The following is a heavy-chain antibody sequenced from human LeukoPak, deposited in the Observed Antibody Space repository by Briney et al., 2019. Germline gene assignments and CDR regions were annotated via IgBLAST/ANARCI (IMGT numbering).Heavy chain of an antibody. J-gene: IGHJ5*02. CDR1: GGSISSSSYY. Sequence: SETLSLTCTVSGGSISSSSYYWGWIRQPPVKGLEWIGSIYYSGSTYYNPSLKIRVTISVDTSKNQFSLKLSSVTAADTAVYYCARHVESGSYYPNWFDPWGQGTLVTVSS. V-gene: IGHV4-39*01. CDR3: ARHVESGSYYPNWFDP. CDR2: IYYSGST. D-gene: IGHD1-26*01.